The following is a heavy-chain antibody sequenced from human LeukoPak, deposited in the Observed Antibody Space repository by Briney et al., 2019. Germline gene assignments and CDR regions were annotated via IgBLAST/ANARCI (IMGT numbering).Heavy chain of an antibody. CDR2: IYHSGST. V-gene: IGHV4-38-2*02. Sequence: SETLSLTCTVSGYSISSGYYWGWIRQPPGKGLEWIGSIYHSGSTYYNPSLKSRVTISVDTSKNQFSLKLSSVTAADTAVYYCARLGAVTYFDYWGQGTLVTVSS. J-gene: IGHJ4*02. D-gene: IGHD1-26*01. CDR3: ARLGAVTYFDY. CDR1: GYSISSGYY.